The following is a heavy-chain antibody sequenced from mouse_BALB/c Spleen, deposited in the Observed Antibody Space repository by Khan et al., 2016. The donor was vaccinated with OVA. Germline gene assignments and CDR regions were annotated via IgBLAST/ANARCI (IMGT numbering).Heavy chain of an antibody. D-gene: IGHD6-1*01. CDR2: INTYTGEP. CDR1: GYTFTNYG. CDR3: ASSASYGFFDV. Sequence: QFQLVQSGPELKKPGETVKISCKASGYTFTNYGMNWVKQAPGKGLKWMGWINTYTGEPTYADDFKGRFAFSLETSADPAYLQINNIQMEDPATYFCASSASYGFFDVWGAGTTVTVSS. J-gene: IGHJ1*01. V-gene: IGHV9-3-1*01.